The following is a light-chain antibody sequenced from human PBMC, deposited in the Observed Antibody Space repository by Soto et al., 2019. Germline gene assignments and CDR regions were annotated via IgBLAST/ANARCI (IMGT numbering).Light chain of an antibody. CDR1: PSLSTRS. Sequence: EIVLTQSPGTLSLSPGERLTLSCRTSPSLSTRSLAWYKQKPGQAPSLLIYEASTRAPGTPDRFSGSGSGTDFTLTVRRLEPEDFAVYYCQQYGRSVGFGQGTKVDIK. CDR2: EAS. J-gene: IGKJ1*01. V-gene: IGKV3-20*01. CDR3: QQYGRSVG.